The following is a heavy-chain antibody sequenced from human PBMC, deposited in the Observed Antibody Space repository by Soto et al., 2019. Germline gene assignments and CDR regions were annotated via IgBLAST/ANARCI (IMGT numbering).Heavy chain of an antibody. CDR1: GYTFTRYG. Sequence: QVQLVQSGTEVKKPGASVKVSCKASGYTFTRYGINWVRQAPGLGLEWVGWISPYNGRTSYSQNVQGRVTMTTVTSTSTAYMELTSLRSDDTAVYYCARTKDADYWGQGTQVTVSS. CDR2: ISPYNGRT. CDR3: ARTKDADY. J-gene: IGHJ4*02. V-gene: IGHV1-18*01.